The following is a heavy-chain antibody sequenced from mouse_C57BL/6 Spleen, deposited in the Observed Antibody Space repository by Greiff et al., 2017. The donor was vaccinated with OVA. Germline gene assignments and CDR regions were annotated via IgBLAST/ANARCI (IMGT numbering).Heavy chain of an antibody. J-gene: IGHJ4*01. Sequence: EVMLVESGEGLVKPGGSLKLSCAASGFTFSSYAMSWVRQTPEKRLEWVAYISSGGDYIYYADTVKGRFTISRDNARNTLYLQMSSLKSEDTAMYYCTRDRTGTYAMDYWGQGTSVTVSS. V-gene: IGHV5-9-1*02. CDR3: TRDRTGTYAMDY. D-gene: IGHD4-1*01. CDR2: ISSGGDYI. CDR1: GFTFSSYA.